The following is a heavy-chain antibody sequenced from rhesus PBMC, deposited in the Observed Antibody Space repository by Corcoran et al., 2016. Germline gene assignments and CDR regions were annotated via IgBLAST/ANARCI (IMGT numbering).Heavy chain of an antibody. Sequence: QLQLQESGPGLVKPSETLSLTCAVSGYSISSGYGWSWIRQPPGKGLEWIGYISYSGSTSYSPSLKSRVTISRDTSKNQFSLKLSSVTAADTGVYYCAREGSYPDDWGQGVLVTVSS. CDR1: GYSISSGYG. D-gene: IGHD1-44*02. CDR2: ISYSGST. J-gene: IGHJ4*01. CDR3: AREGSYPDD. V-gene: IGHV4-122*02.